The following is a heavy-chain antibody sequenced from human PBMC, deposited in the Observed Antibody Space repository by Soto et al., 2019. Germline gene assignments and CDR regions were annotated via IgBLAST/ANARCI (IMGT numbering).Heavy chain of an antibody. CDR2: IYHSGST. D-gene: IGHD3-22*01. V-gene: IGHV4-38-2*01. Sequence: AVSGYSISSGYYWGWIRQPPGKGLEWIGSIYHSGSTYYNPSLKSRVTISVDTSKNQFSLKLSSVTAADTAVYYCARAGRLYDSSGYYFPFDYYWGQGTLVTVSS. J-gene: IGHJ4*02. CDR1: GYSISSGYY. CDR3: ARAGRLYDSSGYYFPFDYY.